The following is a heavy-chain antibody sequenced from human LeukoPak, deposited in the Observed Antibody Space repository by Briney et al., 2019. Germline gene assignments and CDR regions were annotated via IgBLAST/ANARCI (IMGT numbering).Heavy chain of an antibody. V-gene: IGHV4-30-2*01. CDR1: GGSISSSSYS. CDR2: IYHSGST. D-gene: IGHD1-1*01. Sequence: SETLSLTCTVSGGSISSSSYSWSWIRQPPGKGLEWIGYIYHSGSTYYNPSLKSRVTISVDRSKNQFSLKLSSVTAADTAVYYCARGPSSLEAFDIWGQGTMVTVSS. CDR3: ARGPSSLEAFDI. J-gene: IGHJ3*02.